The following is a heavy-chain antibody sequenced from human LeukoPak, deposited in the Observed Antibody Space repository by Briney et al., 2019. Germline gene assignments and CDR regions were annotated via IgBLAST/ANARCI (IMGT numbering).Heavy chain of an antibody. D-gene: IGHD2-15*01. CDR1: GYTFTGYY. CDR3: ARVEYCNVGNCYFRPGAY. Sequence: ASVKVSCKASGYTFTGYYMHWVRQAPGQGLEWMGWINPNSGGTNYAQKFQGRVTMTRDTSISTAYMELSRLRSDDTAVYYCARVEYCNVGNCYFRPGAYRGQGTLVTVSS. J-gene: IGHJ4*02. V-gene: IGHV1-2*02. CDR2: INPNSGGT.